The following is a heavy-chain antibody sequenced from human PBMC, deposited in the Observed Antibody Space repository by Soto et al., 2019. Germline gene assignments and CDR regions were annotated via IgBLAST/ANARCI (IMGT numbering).Heavy chain of an antibody. CDR2: INPSAGST. CDR3: IRMRFINSAFDV. Sequence: QVQLVQSGAEVKKPGASVKISCQASGYTFTSNFIHWVRQAPGQGLEWMGEINPSAGSTTYAQKSHGRATMTRDTSTSTVYMTMSSLRSGGTAVYYCIRMRFINSAFDVWGQGTMVTVSS. V-gene: IGHV1-46*03. J-gene: IGHJ3*01. CDR1: GYTFTSNF. D-gene: IGHD3-16*01.